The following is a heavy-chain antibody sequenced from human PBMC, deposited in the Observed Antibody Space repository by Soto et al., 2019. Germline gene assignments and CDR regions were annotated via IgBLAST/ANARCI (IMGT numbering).Heavy chain of an antibody. CDR2: IIPIRGIA. D-gene: IGHD2-2*01. Sequence: QVQLVQSGAEVKKPGPSVKVSCKASGGTFSSYTISWVRQAPGQGLEWMGRIIPIRGIAHYAQKFQGRVTITADKSTSTAYMELSSLRAEDTAVYYCARAEYCSSTSCYGDAFDIWGQGTMVTVSS. V-gene: IGHV1-69*02. CDR1: GGTFSSYT. J-gene: IGHJ3*02. CDR3: ARAEYCSSTSCYGDAFDI.